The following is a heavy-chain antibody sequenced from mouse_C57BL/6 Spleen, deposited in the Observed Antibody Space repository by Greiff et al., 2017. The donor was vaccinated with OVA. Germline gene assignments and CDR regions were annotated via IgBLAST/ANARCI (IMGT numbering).Heavy chain of an antibody. CDR1: GYTFTSYW. Sequence: QVQLQQPGAELVRPGSSVKLSCKASGYTFTSYWMDWVKQRPGQGLEWIGNIYPSDSETHYNQKFKDKATLTVDKSSSTAYMQLSSLTSEDSAVYYCARGGVVATDYFDYWGQGTTLTVSS. CDR3: ARGGVVATDYFDY. CDR2: IYPSDSET. J-gene: IGHJ2*01. D-gene: IGHD1-1*01. V-gene: IGHV1-61*01.